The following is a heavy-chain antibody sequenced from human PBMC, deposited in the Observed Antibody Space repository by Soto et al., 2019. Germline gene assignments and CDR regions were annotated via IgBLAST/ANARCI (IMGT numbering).Heavy chain of an antibody. J-gene: IGHJ5*02. CDR2: IYYGGST. Sequence: SEPQSLTCTVSGGTISNHSWSWIRQHPGKGLEWIGYIYYGGSTYYNPSLKSRVTISVDTSKNQFSLKLTSVTAADTAVYYCARSVFSWGQGTLVTVSS. D-gene: IGHD3-10*02. V-gene: IGHV4-59*06. CDR3: ARSVFS. CDR1: GGTISNHS.